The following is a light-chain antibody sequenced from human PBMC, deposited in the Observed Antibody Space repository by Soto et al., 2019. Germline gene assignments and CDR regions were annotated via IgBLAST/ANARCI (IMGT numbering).Light chain of an antibody. J-gene: IGLJ2*01. CDR1: SSDVGGYNY. CDR3: SSYAGSNNRV. Sequence: QSALTQPPSASGSPGQSVTISCTGTSSDVGGYNYVSWYQQHPGKAPKLMIYEVSKRPSGVPDRFSGSKSGNTASLTVSGLRAEDEADYYCSSYAGSNNRVFGGGTQLTVL. V-gene: IGLV2-8*01. CDR2: EVS.